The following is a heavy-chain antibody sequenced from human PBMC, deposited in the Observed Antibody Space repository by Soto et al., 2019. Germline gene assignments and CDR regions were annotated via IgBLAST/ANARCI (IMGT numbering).Heavy chain of an antibody. Sequence: EVQLVESGGGLVKPGGSLRLSCAASGFTFSRYGMNWLRQAPGKGLEWVASISSSTSYVYYADSVKGRFSTSRDNAKNLLYLEMYALRPEDTAVYYCARAPSEGRVGNWFESWGQGTLVTVSS. V-gene: IGHV3-21*01. CDR1: GFTFSRYG. CDR3: ARAPSEGRVGNWFES. D-gene: IGHD2-2*01. CDR2: ISSSTSYV. J-gene: IGHJ5*01.